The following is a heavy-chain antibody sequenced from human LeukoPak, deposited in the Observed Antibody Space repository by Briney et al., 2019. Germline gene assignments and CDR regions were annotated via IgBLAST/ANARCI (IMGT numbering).Heavy chain of an antibody. CDR2: ITSGSSYR. CDR3: AELGITMIGGV. Sequence: GGSLRLSCAASGFTFSNHGMNWVRQAPGKGLEWVSSITSGSSYRFYADSVKGRFTISRDNAKNSLYLQMNSLRAEDTAVYYCAELGITMIGGVWGKGTTVTISS. V-gene: IGHV3-21*01. J-gene: IGHJ6*04. CDR1: GFTFSNHG. D-gene: IGHD3-10*02.